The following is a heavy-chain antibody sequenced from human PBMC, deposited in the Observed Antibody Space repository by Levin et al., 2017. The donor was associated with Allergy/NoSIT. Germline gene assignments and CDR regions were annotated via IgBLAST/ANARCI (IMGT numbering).Heavy chain of an antibody. V-gene: IGHV4-31*03. CDR1: GGSISSDAYY. J-gene: IGHJ5*02. D-gene: IGHD3-10*02. CDR2: IHYSGTT. Sequence: SETLSLTCTVSGGSISSDAYYWNWIRHHPGKGLEWIGYIHYSGTTYYNPSLKSRVTMSLDSSKNQFSLKLTSVPAADTALYYCAREAVGFCSGTSYCAPPNNWFDPWGQGTLVTVSS. CDR3: AREAVGFCSGTSYCAPPNNWFDP.